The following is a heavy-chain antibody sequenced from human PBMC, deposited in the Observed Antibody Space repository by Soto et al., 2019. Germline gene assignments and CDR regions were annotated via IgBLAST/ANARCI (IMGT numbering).Heavy chain of an antibody. J-gene: IGHJ4*02. Sequence: ASVKVSGKASGYTFTSYDINWVRQATGQGLEWMGWMNPNSGNTGYAQKFQGRVTMTRNTSISTAYMELSSLRSEDTAVYYCARGPEYYYDSSGYYRYWGQGTLVTVSS. CDR3: ARGPEYYYDSSGYYRY. CDR2: MNPNSGNT. D-gene: IGHD3-22*01. CDR1: GYTFTSYD. V-gene: IGHV1-8*01.